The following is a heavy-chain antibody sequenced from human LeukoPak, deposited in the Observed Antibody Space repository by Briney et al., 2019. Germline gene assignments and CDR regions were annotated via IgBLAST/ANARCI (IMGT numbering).Heavy chain of an antibody. CDR1: GYTFTNYG. CDR2: ISVYNGNT. Sequence: ASVKVSCKASGYTFTNYGISWVRQAPGQGLEWMGWISVYNGNTMYTQRVQGRVTMTTDTSTSTAYMELRSLRSDDTAVYYCARAGYYYDSSGYIIPTDYWGQGTLVTVSS. J-gene: IGHJ4*02. CDR3: ARAGYYYDSSGYIIPTDY. V-gene: IGHV1-18*01. D-gene: IGHD3-22*01.